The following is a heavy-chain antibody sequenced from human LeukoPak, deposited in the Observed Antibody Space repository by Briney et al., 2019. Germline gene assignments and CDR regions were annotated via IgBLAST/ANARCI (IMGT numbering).Heavy chain of an antibody. D-gene: IGHD2-15*01. CDR3: ARAPHSSAGDNFDY. CDR1: GYTFTSFH. Sequence: GASVRVSCKASGYTFTSFHMHWVRQAPGQGLEWMGLINPSGGGTSYPQTFQGRVTMTRDTSTSTVYMELSSLRSEDTAVYYCARAPHSSAGDNFDYWGQGTLDTVSS. V-gene: IGHV1-46*01. CDR2: INPSGGGT. J-gene: IGHJ4*02.